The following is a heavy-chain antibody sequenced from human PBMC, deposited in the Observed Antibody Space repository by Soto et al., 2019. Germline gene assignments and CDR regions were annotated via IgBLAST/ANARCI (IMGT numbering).Heavy chain of an antibody. CDR2: INPSGGST. V-gene: IGHV1-46*01. J-gene: IGHJ4*02. CDR1: GYTFTSYY. Sequence: ASVKVSCKASGYTFTSYYMHWVRQAPGQGLEWMGIINPSGGSTSYAQKFQGRVTMTRDTSTSTVYMELSSLRSEDTAVYYCAKDRNVDIWGSYRLGPLDYWGQGTLVTVSS. D-gene: IGHD3-16*02. CDR3: AKDRNVDIWGSYRLGPLDY.